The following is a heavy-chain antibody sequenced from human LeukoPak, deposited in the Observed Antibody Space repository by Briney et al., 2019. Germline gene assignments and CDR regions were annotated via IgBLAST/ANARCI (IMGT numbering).Heavy chain of an antibody. Sequence: PSETLSLTCTVSGGSISSYYWSWIRQPPGKGLEWIGYIYYSGSTNYNPSLKSRVTISVDTSKNQFSLKLSSVTAADTAVYYCARDSDFWSGYFYGMDVWGQGTTVTVPS. D-gene: IGHD3-3*01. CDR1: GGSISSYY. CDR2: IYYSGST. V-gene: IGHV4-59*01. J-gene: IGHJ6*02. CDR3: ARDSDFWSGYFYGMDV.